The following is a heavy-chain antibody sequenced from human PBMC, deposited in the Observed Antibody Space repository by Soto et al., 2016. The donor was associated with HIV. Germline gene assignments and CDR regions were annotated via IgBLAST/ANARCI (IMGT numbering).Heavy chain of an antibody. CDR2: IYYSEST. D-gene: IGHD5-12*01. Sequence: QVQLQESGPGLVKPSETLSLICIVSGASISSNSYYWGWIRQPPGKGLEWIGSIYYSESTYYKPSLKSRVTISVDTSKNQFSLKMSSVTAADTAVYYCARLFIGSRRLRGSHVFDYWGQGTWSPSPQ. CDR3: ARLFIGSRRLRGSHVFDY. CDR1: GASISSNSYY. J-gene: IGHJ4*02. V-gene: IGHV4-39*01.